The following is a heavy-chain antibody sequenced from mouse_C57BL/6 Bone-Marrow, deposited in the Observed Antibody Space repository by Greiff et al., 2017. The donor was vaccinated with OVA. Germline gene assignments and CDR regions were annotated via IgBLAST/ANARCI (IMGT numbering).Heavy chain of an antibody. V-gene: IGHV1-50*01. Sequence: QVQLKQSGAELVKPGASVKLSCKASGYTFTSYWMQWVKQRPGQGLEWIGEIDPSDSYTNYNQKFKGKATLTVDTSSSTAYMQLSSLTSEDSAVYYCARSDVWGTGTTVTVSS. CDR1: GYTFTSYW. CDR3: ARSDV. CDR2: IDPSDSYT. J-gene: IGHJ1*03.